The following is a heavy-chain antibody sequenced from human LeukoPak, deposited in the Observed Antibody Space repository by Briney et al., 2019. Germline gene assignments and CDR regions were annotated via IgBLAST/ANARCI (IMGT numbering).Heavy chain of an antibody. Sequence: GGSLRLSCAASGFTFSSYEMNWVRQAPGKGLEWVSYISSSGSTIYYADSVKGRFTISRDNSKNTLYLQMNSLRAEDTAVYYCAKEAFTMIVVVDYWGQGTLVTVSS. CDR1: GFTFSSYE. D-gene: IGHD3-22*01. CDR2: ISSSGSTI. CDR3: AKEAFTMIVVVDY. V-gene: IGHV3-48*03. J-gene: IGHJ4*02.